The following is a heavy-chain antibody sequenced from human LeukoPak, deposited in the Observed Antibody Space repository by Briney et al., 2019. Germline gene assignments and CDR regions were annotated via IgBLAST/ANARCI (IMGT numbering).Heavy chain of an antibody. V-gene: IGHV1-8*01. D-gene: IGHD3-22*01. CDR1: GYTFTSYD. CDR3: ARGTYYYDSSGYYRYRILDY. Sequence: RASVKVSCKASGYTFTSYDINWVRQATGQGLEWMGWMNPNSGNTGYAQKFQGRVTITRNTSISTAYMELSSLRSEDTAVYYCARGTYYYDSSGYYRYRILDYWGQGTLVTVSS. J-gene: IGHJ4*02. CDR2: MNPNSGNT.